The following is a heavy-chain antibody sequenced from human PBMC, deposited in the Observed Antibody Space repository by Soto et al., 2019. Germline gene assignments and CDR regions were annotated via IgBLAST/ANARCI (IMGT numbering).Heavy chain of an antibody. Sequence: GASVKVSCKVSGYTFTGLGIRWVRQAPGRGLEWMGGIGAYDGDAYCAQKLQGRVTMTTDTSTGTAYMEVRSLRSEDTAVYYCASAVVDTRITHNDHPAIGARGTMAPVSS. CDR1: GYTFTGLG. J-gene: IGHJ4*03. CDR3: ASAVVDTRITHNDHPAI. V-gene: IGHV1-18*01. CDR2: IGAYDGDA. D-gene: IGHD3-10*01.